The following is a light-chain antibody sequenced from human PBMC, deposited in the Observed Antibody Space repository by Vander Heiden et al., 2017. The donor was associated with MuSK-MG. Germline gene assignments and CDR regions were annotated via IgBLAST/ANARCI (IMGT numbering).Light chain of an antibody. CDR3: MQALQTRYT. CDR1: QSLLHSNGYNY. CDR2: LGS. J-gene: IGKJ2*01. V-gene: IGKV2-28*01. Sequence: QSPLSLPVTPGEPASISCRSSQSLLHSNGYNYLDWYLQKPGQSPQLLIYLGSNRASGVPDRFSGSGSGTDFTLKISRVEAEDVGVYYCMQALQTRYTFGQGTKLEIK.